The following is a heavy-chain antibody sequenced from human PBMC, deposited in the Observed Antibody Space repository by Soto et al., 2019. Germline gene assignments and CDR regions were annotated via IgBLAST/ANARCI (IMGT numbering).Heavy chain of an antibody. V-gene: IGHV3-7*01. CDR3: ATELGGDAFDI. CDR1: GFTFSSCW. CDR2: IKQDGSEK. D-gene: IGHD7-27*01. Sequence: EVQLVESGGGLVQPGGSLRLSCTASGFTFSSCWMSWVRQAPGKGLEWVANIKQDGSEKYYVDSVKGRFTISRDNAKNSLYLQMNSLRAEDTAVYYCATELGGDAFDIWGQGTMVTVPS. J-gene: IGHJ3*02.